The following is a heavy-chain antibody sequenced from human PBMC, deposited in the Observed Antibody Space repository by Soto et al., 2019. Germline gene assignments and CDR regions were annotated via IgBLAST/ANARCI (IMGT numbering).Heavy chain of an antibody. J-gene: IGHJ4*02. CDR1: GFTFRSSW. CDR2: INGDGSVI. V-gene: IGHV3-74*01. Sequence: EVQLVESGGGLVQPGGSLRLSCAASGFTFRSSWMYWVRQTPGKGPVWVSCINGDGSVIYYADSVKGRFTISRDNARDTLYLHMNSLTTEDSAVYYCVRDIRWGQGTLASVSS. CDR3: VRDIR.